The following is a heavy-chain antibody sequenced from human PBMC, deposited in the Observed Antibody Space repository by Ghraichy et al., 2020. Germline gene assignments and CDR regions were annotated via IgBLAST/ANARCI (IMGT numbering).Heavy chain of an antibody. D-gene: IGHD1-20*01. CDR2: INQDGSER. Sequence: GESLNISSAASGLTLSSYWMSWVRQAPGKGLEWVANINQDGSERNYVDSVKGRLTISRDNGKNSLYLQMTTLRAEDTAVYYCASHNNWKFDDWGQGTLVTVSS. CDR1: GLTLSSYW. CDR3: ASHNNWKFDD. V-gene: IGHV3-7*02. J-gene: IGHJ4*02.